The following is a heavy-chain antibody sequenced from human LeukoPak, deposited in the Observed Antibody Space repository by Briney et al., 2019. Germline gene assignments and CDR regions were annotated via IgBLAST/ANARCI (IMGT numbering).Heavy chain of an antibody. J-gene: IGHJ4*02. V-gene: IGHV3-30-3*01. CDR2: ISDDGSNE. Sequence: PGRSLRLSCAASGFTSSRYAMHWVRQAPGKGLEWVAVISDDGSNEYYADSVKGRFTISRDSSKNTLYLQMNSLRVEDTAVYYCARVGYYSSGPFSYFDYWGQGTLVTVSS. CDR3: ARVGYYSSGPFSYFDY. D-gene: IGHD3-10*01. CDR1: GFTSSRYA.